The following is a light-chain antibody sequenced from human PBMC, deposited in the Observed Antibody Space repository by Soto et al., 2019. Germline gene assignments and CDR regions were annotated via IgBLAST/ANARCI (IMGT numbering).Light chain of an antibody. J-gene: IGKJ5*01. Sequence: DIQLTQSPSFLSASLGDRVTITFLASQGISSYLAWFQQKPGKAPKLLIYVASTLQSGVPSRFSGSGSGTEFTLTISSLQPEDFATYYCQQLNSYPVTFGQGTRLEIK. V-gene: IGKV1-9*01. CDR2: VAS. CDR1: QGISSY. CDR3: QQLNSYPVT.